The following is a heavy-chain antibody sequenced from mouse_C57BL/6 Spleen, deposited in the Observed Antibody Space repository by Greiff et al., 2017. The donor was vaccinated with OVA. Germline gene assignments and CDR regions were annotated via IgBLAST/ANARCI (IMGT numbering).Heavy chain of an antibody. V-gene: IGHV2-6-1*01. CDR1: GFSLTSYG. J-gene: IGHJ4*01. CDR2: IWSDGST. Sequence: QVQLKQSGPGLVAPSQSLSITCTVSGFSLTSYGVHWVRQPPGKGLEWLGVIWSDGSTTYNSALKSRLSISKDNSKSQVFLKMNSLQTDDTAMYYCARQELIYYYAMDYWGQGTSVTVSS. CDR3: ARQELIYYYAMDY. D-gene: IGHD1-3*01.